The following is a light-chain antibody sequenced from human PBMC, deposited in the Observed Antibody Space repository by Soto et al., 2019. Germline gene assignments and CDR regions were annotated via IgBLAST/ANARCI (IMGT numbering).Light chain of an antibody. CDR2: AAS. Sequence: IQLTQSPSSLSASVGDRVTITCRASQGISSYLAWYQQKPGKAPKLLIYAASTLQSGVPSRFSGSGSGTDFTLTISCLQSEDFATYYCQQYYSYPPTFGPGTKVDIK. CDR3: QQYYSYPPT. J-gene: IGKJ3*01. V-gene: IGKV1-8*01. CDR1: QGISSY.